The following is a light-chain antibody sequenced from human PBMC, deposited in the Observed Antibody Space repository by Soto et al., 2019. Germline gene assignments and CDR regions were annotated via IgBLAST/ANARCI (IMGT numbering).Light chain of an antibody. J-gene: IGKJ5*01. CDR3: QQYNNWPPIT. V-gene: IGKV3-15*01. Sequence: EIVMAQSPATLSVSPGERATVSCRSSQSVSSNLAWYQQKPGQAPRLLIYGASTRATGIPARFSGSGSGTEFTLTISSLQSEDFAVYYCQQYNNWPPITFGQGTRLEIK. CDR2: GAS. CDR1: QSVSSN.